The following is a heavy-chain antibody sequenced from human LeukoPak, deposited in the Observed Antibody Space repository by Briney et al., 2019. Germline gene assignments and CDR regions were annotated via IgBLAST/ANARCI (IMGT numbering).Heavy chain of an antibody. J-gene: IGHJ4*02. D-gene: IGHD3-16*01. Sequence: SETLSLTCTVSGGSISSSSYYWSWIRQPPGKGLEWVGYIYYSGSTNYNPSLKSRVTISVDTSKNQFSLKLRSVTSADTAVYYCARVRGDTYVHYWAQGPRVPASS. CDR1: GGSISSSSYY. CDR2: IYYSGST. V-gene: IGHV4-61*01. CDR3: ARVRGDTYVHY.